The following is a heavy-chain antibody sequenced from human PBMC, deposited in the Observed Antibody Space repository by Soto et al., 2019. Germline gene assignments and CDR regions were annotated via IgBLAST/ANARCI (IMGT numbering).Heavy chain of an antibody. J-gene: IGHJ6*02. CDR1: GYTFTAFH. V-gene: IGHV1-46*01. CDR2: INPSGGST. CDR3: ASSYYYGSGSYYNAHGMDV. D-gene: IGHD3-10*01. Sequence: ASVKVYCTTSGYTFTAFHMHWVRQDPGQGLEWMGIINPSGGSTSYAQKFQGRVTMTRDTSTSTVYMELSSLRSEDTAVYYCASSYYYGSGSYYNAHGMDVWGQGTTVTVSS.